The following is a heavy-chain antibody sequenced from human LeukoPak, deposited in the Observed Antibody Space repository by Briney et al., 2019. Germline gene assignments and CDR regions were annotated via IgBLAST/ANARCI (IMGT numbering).Heavy chain of an antibody. CDR2: IYHSGST. CDR3: ASSYMVRGVIRWFDP. D-gene: IGHD3-10*01. CDR1: GGSISSSNW. J-gene: IGHJ5*02. Sequence: SETLSLTCAVSGGSISSSNWWSWVRQPPGKGLEWTGEIYHSGSTNYNPSLKSRVTISVDKSKNQFSLKLSSVTAADTAVYYCASSYMVRGVIRWFDPWGQGTLVTVSS. V-gene: IGHV4-4*02.